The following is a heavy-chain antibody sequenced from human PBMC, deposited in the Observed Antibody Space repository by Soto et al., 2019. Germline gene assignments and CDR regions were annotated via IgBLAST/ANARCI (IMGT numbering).Heavy chain of an antibody. CDR3: ARADGKDSGIYYAFDI. Sequence: ASVKVSCKASGYTFTGYYMHWVRQAPGQGLEWMGWINPNSGGTNYAQKFQGWVTMTRDTSISTAYMELSRLRSDDTAVYYCARADGKDSGIYYAFDIWGQGTMVTVSS. CDR1: GYTFTGYY. D-gene: IGHD1-26*01. CDR2: INPNSGGT. V-gene: IGHV1-2*04. J-gene: IGHJ3*02.